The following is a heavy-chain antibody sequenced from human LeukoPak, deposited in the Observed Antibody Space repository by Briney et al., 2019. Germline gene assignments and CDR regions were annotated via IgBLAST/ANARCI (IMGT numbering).Heavy chain of an antibody. CDR1: GYNFIYY. J-gene: IGHJ4*02. D-gene: IGHD3-10*01. CDR3: TRGHHYFVSGSYYNF. CDR2: INPNSGGT. V-gene: IGHV1-2*02. Sequence: ASVKVSCKASGYNFIYYIQWVRQAPGQGLEWMGWINPNSGGTNYAQKFQGRDTMTRDTSISTAYMELSRLRSDDTAVFYCTRGHHYFVSGSYYNFWGQGTLVTVSS.